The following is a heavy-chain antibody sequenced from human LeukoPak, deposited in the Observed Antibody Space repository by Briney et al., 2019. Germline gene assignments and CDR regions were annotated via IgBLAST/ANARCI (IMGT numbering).Heavy chain of an antibody. CDR1: GYTFTSYG. V-gene: IGHV1-18*01. CDR3: AKAPIGDYRPWTFKRYFDY. CDR2: ISAYNGNT. Sequence: ASVKVSCKASGYTFTSYGISWVRQAPGQGLEWMGWISAYNGNTNYAQKLQGRVTMTTDTSTSTAYMELRSLRSDDTAVYYCAKAPIGDYRPWTFKRYFDYWGQGTLVTVSS. D-gene: IGHD4-17*01. J-gene: IGHJ4*02.